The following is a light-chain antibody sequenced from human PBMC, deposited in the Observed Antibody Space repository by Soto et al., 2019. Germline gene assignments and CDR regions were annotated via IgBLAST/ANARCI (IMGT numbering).Light chain of an antibody. CDR1: QSISSW. J-gene: IGKJ5*01. CDR3: QQTNSFPIT. Sequence: DIQMTQSPSSVSASVGDRVTITCRASQSISSWLAWYQQKPGKAPKLLIYTASNLQSGVPSRFSGSGSGTDFTLTISSLQPEDFATYYCQQTNSFPITFGQGTRLDIK. CDR2: TAS. V-gene: IGKV1D-12*01.